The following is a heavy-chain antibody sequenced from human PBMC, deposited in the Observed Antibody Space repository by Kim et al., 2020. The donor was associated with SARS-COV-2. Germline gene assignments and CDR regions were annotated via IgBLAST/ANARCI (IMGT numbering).Heavy chain of an antibody. Sequence: SETLSLTCTVSGGSISSYYWSWIRQPPGKGLEWIGYIYYSGSTNYNPSLKSRVTISVDTSKNQFSLKLSSVAAADTAVYYCARDLGYSSDYWGQGTLVTV. V-gene: IGHV4-59*01. CDR2: IYYSGST. CDR3: ARDLGYSSDY. D-gene: IGHD6-13*01. J-gene: IGHJ4*02. CDR1: GGSISSYY.